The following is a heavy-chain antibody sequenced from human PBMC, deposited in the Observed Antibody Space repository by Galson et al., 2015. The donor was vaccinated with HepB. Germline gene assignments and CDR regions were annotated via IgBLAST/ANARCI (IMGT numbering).Heavy chain of an antibody. D-gene: IGHD2-2*02. CDR3: AREGGGYCSSTSCYTLGAFDI. CDR1: GGTFSSYT. V-gene: IGHV1-69*04. CDR2: IIPILGIA. Sequence: SVKVSCKASGGTFSSYTISWVRQAPGQGLEWMGRIIPILGIANYAQKFQGRVTITADESTSTAYMELSSLRSEDTAVYYCAREGGGYCSSTSCYTLGAFDIWGQGTMVTVSS. J-gene: IGHJ3*02.